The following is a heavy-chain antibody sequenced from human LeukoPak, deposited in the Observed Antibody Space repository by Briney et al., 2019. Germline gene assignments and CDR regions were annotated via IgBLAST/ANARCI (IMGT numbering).Heavy chain of an antibody. V-gene: IGHV3-11*04. CDR2: ISSSGSTI. Sequence: PGGPLRLSCAASGFTFSDYYMSWIRQAPGKGLEWVSYISSSGSTIYYADSVKGRFTISRDNAKNSLYLQMNSLRAEDTAVYYCARVSAWIQLFSVAFGIWGQGTMVTVSS. D-gene: IGHD5-18*01. J-gene: IGHJ3*02. CDR3: ARVSAWIQLFSVAFGI. CDR1: GFTFSDYY.